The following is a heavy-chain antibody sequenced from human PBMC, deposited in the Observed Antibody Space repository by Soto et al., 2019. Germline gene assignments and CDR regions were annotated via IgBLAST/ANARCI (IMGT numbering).Heavy chain of an antibody. J-gene: IGHJ5*02. CDR2: INPSGGST. CDR1: GYTFTSYY. Sequence: QVQLVQSGAEVKKPGASVKVSCKASGYTFTSYYMHWVRQAPGQGLEWMGIINPSGGSTSYAKKFQGRATMTRDTSTSTVYMERSSLRSEDTAVYDCARDGDDSSCYYPNWFDPWGQGTLVTVSS. V-gene: IGHV1-46*01. CDR3: ARDGDDSSCYYPNWFDP. D-gene: IGHD3-22*01.